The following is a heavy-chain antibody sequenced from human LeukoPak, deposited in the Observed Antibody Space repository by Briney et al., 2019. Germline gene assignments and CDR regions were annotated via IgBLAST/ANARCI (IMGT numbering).Heavy chain of an antibody. CDR3: ATDNGYSSPEPKNYYYYGMDV. CDR1: GFTFSSYS. Sequence: GGSLRLSCAASGFTFSSYSMNWVRQAPGKGLEWVSSISSSSSYIYYADSVKGRFTISRDNAKNSLYLQMNSLRAEDTAVYYCATDNGYSSPEPKNYYYYGMDVWGQGTTVTVSS. D-gene: IGHD6-13*01. J-gene: IGHJ6*02. V-gene: IGHV3-21*01. CDR2: ISSSSSYI.